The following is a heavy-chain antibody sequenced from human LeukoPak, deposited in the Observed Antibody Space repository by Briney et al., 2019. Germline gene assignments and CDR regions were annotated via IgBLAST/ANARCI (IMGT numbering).Heavy chain of an antibody. D-gene: IGHD2-21*01. Sequence: ASVKVSCKTSGYSFTYYYMHWVRQAPGQGLEWMGWINPNSGGTSSAQKFQGRVTMTRDTSITTVYMEVSWLTSDDTAIYYCARADRLHGGPYLIGPWGQGTLVIVSS. CDR3: ARADRLHGGPYLIGP. CDR2: INPNSGGT. CDR1: GYSFTYYY. J-gene: IGHJ5*02. V-gene: IGHV1-2*02.